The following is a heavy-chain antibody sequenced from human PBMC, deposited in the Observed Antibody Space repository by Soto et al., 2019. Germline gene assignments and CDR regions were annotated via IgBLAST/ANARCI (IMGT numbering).Heavy chain of an antibody. CDR1: GFTFSSYA. Sequence: QVQLVESGGGVVQPGRSLRLSCAASGFTFSSYAMHWVRQAPGKGLEWVAVISYDGSNKYYADSVKGRFTISRDNSKNTLYLQMNSLRAEDTAVYYCARVFGGMAGYGMDVWGQGPTVTVSS. D-gene: IGHD3-3*01. V-gene: IGHV3-30-3*01. J-gene: IGHJ6*02. CDR3: ARVFGGMAGYGMDV. CDR2: ISYDGSNK.